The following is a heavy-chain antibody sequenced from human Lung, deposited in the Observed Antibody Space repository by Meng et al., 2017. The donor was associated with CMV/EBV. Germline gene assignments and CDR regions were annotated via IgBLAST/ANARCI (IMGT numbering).Heavy chain of an antibody. CDR2: IGTVGDT. V-gene: IGHV3-13*01. CDR1: GFTFSTYD. J-gene: IGHJ4*02. Sequence: SCTASGFTFSTYDFHWVRQPTGKGLEWVSSIGTVGDTYSIGSVKGRLIISREDAKNSVYLQMNGLRDGDTGLYYCARARSPTHFDYWGKGALVTVSS. CDR3: ARARSPTHFDY.